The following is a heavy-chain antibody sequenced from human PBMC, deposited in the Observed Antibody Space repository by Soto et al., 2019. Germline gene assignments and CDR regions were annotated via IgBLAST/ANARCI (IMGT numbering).Heavy chain of an antibody. CDR2: ITVGGDVT. V-gene: IGHV3-23*01. CDR1: GFIFNAYD. CDR3: MTDPTGDYIGAFDS. D-gene: IGHD4-17*01. Sequence: PWGSLRAYCVASGFIFNAYDITFLRQYPGRGLEWVSSITVGGDVTTYADSVRGRFTISRDNSKNTPSLQMNSLRAEDSALYYCMTDPTGDYIGAFDSWGQVTLGSVSS. J-gene: IGHJ3*01.